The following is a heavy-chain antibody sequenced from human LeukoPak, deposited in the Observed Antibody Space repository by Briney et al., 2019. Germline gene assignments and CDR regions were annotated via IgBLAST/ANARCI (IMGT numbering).Heavy chain of an antibody. Sequence: ASVKVSCKASGYTFTSYAVHWVRQAPGQRLEWMGWINAGNGNTKYSQKFQGRVTITRDTSASTAYMELSSLRSEDTAVYYCARGASGYSYWYYFDYWGQGTLVTVSS. J-gene: IGHJ4*02. CDR2: INAGNGNT. CDR3: ARGASGYSYWYYFDY. CDR1: GYTFTSYA. D-gene: IGHD5-18*01. V-gene: IGHV1-3*01.